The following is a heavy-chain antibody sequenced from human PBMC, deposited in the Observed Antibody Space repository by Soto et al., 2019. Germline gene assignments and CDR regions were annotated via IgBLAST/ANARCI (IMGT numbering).Heavy chain of an antibody. V-gene: IGHV1-69*13. Sequence: SVKVSCKASGGTFSSYAISWVRQAPGQGLEWMGGIIPIFGTANYAQKFQGRVTITADESTSTAYMELSSLRSEDTAVYYCASSVVAATSIYNWFDPWGQGTLVTVSS. CDR3: ASSVVAATSIYNWFDP. D-gene: IGHD2-15*01. J-gene: IGHJ5*02. CDR1: GGTFSSYA. CDR2: IIPIFGTA.